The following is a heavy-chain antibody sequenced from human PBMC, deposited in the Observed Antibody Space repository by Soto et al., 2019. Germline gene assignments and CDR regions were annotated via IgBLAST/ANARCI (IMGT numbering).Heavy chain of an antibody. Sequence: GGSLRLSCAASGFTFDDYAMHWVRQAPGKGLEWVSAISSNNNNIYYADSVKGRFTISRDNARNSLYLQMNSLRAEDTAVYYCARDYGSGSYFDYWGQGALVTVSS. CDR3: ARDYGSGSYFDY. CDR2: ISSNNNNI. CDR1: GFTFDDYA. V-gene: IGHV3-21*01. J-gene: IGHJ4*02. D-gene: IGHD3-10*01.